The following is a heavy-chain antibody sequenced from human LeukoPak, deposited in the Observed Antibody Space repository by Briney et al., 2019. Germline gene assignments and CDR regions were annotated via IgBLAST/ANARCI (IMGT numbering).Heavy chain of an antibody. CDR2: IYYSGST. CDR3: ARVPVGGSFDP. V-gene: IGHV4-59*01. J-gene: IGHJ5*02. D-gene: IGHD3-16*01. CDR1: GGSISSYY. Sequence: SETLSLTCTVSGGSISSYYWSWIRQPPGKGLEWIGYIYYSGSTNYNPSLKSRVTISVDTSKNQFSLKLSSVTAADTAVYYCARVPVGGSFDPWGQGTLVTVSP.